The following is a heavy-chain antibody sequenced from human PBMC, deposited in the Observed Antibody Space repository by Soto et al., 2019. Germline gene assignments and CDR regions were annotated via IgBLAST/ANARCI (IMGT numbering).Heavy chain of an antibody. D-gene: IGHD3-22*01. CDR3: ARGAKWLLIN. Sequence: GASVKVSCKASGGTFSSYAISWVRQAPGQGLEWMGGIILIFGTANYAQKFQGRVTITADESTSTAYMELSSLRSEDTAVYYCARGAKWLLINWGQGTLVTVSS. J-gene: IGHJ4*02. CDR2: IILIFGTA. V-gene: IGHV1-69*13. CDR1: GGTFSSYA.